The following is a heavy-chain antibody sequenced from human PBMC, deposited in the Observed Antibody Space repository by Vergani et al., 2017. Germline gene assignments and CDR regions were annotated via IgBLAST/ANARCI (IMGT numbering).Heavy chain of an antibody. CDR1: GFTFSSYA. D-gene: IGHD2-8*01. J-gene: IGHJ3*02. V-gene: IGHV3-23*01. CDR2: ISGSGGSP. CDR3: AKDPLGLVWGKDAVDI. Sequence: EVQLLESGGGLVQPGGSLRLSCAASGFTFSSYAMSWVRQAPGKGLEWVSAISGSGGSPYYADSVKGRFTIARDNSKNTLYLQMNSLRAEDTAVYYCAKDPLGLVWGKDAVDIWGQGTMVTVSS.